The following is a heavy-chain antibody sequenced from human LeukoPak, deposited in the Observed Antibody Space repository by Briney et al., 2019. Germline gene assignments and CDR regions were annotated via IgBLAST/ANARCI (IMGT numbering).Heavy chain of an antibody. J-gene: IGHJ4*02. V-gene: IGHV4-61*09. CDR3: ARAGGGVGWYGTIDS. CDR2: IYTSGST. CDR1: GGSISSGSYY. Sequence: SETLSLTCTVSGGSISSGSYYWSWIRQPAGKGLEWIGHIYTSGSTSYNASLESRVTTSVDTSRHEFSLKLTSLTAADTAVYYCARAGGGVGWYGTIDSWGQGTLVTVSS. D-gene: IGHD6-19*01.